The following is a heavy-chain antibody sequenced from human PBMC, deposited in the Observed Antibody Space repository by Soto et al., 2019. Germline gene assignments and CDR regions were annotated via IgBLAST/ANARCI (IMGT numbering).Heavy chain of an antibody. J-gene: IGHJ4*02. CDR2: INGGNGNT. D-gene: IGHD2-21*01. V-gene: IGHV1-3*01. CDR1: GFTLTRYI. CDR3: ARDAELATIPLDF. Sequence: ASVKVSCKTSGFTLTRYIVHWVRQAPGQRLEWMGWINGGNGNTRSSQKLEGRVSFTRDTSASTVYMELRSLRFEDTATYYCARDAELATIPLDFWGQGTLVTVS.